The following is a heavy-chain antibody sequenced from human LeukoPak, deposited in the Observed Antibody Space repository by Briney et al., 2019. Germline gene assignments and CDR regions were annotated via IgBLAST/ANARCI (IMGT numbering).Heavy chain of an antibody. CDR1: GYSISSGYY. V-gene: IGHV4-38-2*02. Sequence: SETLSLTCTVSGYSISSGYYWGWIRQPPGKGLEWIGSIYHSGSTYYNPSLKSRVTISVDTSKNQFSLKLSSVTAADTAVYYCARVSAGSGSYQEIDYWGQGTLVTVSS. CDR2: IYHSGST. CDR3: ARVSAGSGSYQEIDY. D-gene: IGHD1-26*01. J-gene: IGHJ4*02.